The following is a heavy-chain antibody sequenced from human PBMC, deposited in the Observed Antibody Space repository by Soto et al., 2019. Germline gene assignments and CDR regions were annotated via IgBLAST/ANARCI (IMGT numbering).Heavy chain of an antibody. Sequence: HPGGSLRLSCAASGFTFSSYAMHWVRQAPGKGLEWVAVISYDGSNKYYADSVKGRFTISRDNSKNTLYLQMNSLRAEDTAVYYGHMVRGVYGGMDVWGQGTTVTVSS. CDR3: HMVRGVYGGMDV. J-gene: IGHJ6*02. D-gene: IGHD3-10*01. CDR1: GFTFSSYA. V-gene: IGHV3-30-3*01. CDR2: ISYDGSNK.